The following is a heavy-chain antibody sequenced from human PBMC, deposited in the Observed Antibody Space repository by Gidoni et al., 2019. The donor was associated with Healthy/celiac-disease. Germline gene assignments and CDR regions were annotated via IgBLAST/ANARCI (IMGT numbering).Heavy chain of an antibody. D-gene: IGHD6-13*01. Sequence: SKWYNDYAVSVKSRITINPDTSKNQFSLQLNSVTPEDTAVYYCARDQRLVRGFFDYWGQGTLVTVSS. CDR3: ARDQRLVRGFFDY. V-gene: IGHV6-1*01. CDR2: SKWYN. J-gene: IGHJ4*02.